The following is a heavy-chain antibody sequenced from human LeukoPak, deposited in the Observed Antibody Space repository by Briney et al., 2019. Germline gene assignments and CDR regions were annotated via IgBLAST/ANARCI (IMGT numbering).Heavy chain of an antibody. CDR2: IYYSGST. CDR3: ARELSDYYGSGSQENWFDP. V-gene: IGHV4-59*01. Sequence: SETLSLTCTVSGGSISSYYWSWIRQPPGKGLELIGYIYYSGSTNYNPSLKSRVTISVDTSKNQFSLKLSSVTAADTAVYYCARELSDYYGSGSQENWFDPWGQGTLVTVSS. D-gene: IGHD3-10*01. CDR1: GGSISSYY. J-gene: IGHJ5*02.